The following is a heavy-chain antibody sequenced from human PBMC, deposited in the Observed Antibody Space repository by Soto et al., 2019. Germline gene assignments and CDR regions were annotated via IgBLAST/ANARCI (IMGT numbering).Heavy chain of an antibody. CDR1: GGTFSSYT. D-gene: IGHD3-16*01. Sequence: QVQLVQSGAEVKKPGSPVKVSCKASGGTFSSYTISWVRQAPGQGLEWMGRIIPILGIANYAQKFQGRVTITADKSTSTAYMELSSLRSEDTAVYYCARGVGEVTGSHWGQGTLVTVSS. CDR3: ARGVGEVTGSH. V-gene: IGHV1-69*02. J-gene: IGHJ4*02. CDR2: IIPILGIA.